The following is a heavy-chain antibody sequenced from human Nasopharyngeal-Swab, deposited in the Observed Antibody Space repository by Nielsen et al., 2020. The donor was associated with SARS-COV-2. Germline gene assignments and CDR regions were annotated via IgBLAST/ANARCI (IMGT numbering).Heavy chain of an antibody. CDR2: IIPIFGTA. J-gene: IGHJ6*02. CDR1: GGTFSSYA. CDR3: ARIMVRGVIISGYYYGMDV. Sequence: SVKVSCKASGGTFSSYAISWLRHAPGPGLEWMGGIIPIFGTANYAQKFQGRVTITADESTSTAYMELSSLRSEDTAVYYCARIMVRGVIISGYYYGMDVWGQGTTVTVSS. V-gene: IGHV1-69*13. D-gene: IGHD3-10*01.